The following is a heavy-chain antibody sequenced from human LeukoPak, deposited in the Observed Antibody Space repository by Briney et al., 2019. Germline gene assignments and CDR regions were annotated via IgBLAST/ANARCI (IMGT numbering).Heavy chain of an antibody. CDR3: ARGSGYYYPNFDY. CDR1: GFTFSSYS. V-gene: IGHV3-48*01. J-gene: IGHJ4*02. CDR2: ISSSSSTI. D-gene: IGHD3-22*01. Sequence: GGSLRLSCAASGFTFSSYSMNWVRQAPGKGLEWVSYISSSSSTIYYADSVKGRFTISRDNAKNSLYLQMNSLRGGDTAVYYCARGSGYYYPNFDYWGQGTLVTVSS.